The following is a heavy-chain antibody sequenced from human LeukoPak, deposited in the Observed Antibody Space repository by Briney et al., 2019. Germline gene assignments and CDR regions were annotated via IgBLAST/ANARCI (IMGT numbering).Heavy chain of an antibody. V-gene: IGHV3-23*01. J-gene: IGHJ4*02. CDR2: ISGSGGST. CDR1: GFTFSSYA. D-gene: IGHD6-19*01. CDR3: AKANGSGWYGDNYFDY. Sequence: GGSLRLSCAASGFTFSSYAMSWVRQAPGKGLEWVSAISGSGGSTYYADSVKGRFTISRDNSKNTLYLQMNSLRAGDTAVYYCAKANGSGWYGDNYFDYWGQGTLVTVSS.